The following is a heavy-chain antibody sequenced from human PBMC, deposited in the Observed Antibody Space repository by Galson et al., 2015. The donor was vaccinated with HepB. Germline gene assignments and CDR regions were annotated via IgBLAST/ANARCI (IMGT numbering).Heavy chain of an antibody. CDR2: IKSKTDGGTT. CDR3: TTVQRWKAFDI. CDR1: GFTFSNAW. D-gene: IGHD4-23*01. Sequence: SLRLSCAASGFTFSNAWMSWVRQAPGKGLEWVGRIKSKTDGGTTDSAAPVKGRFTISRDDSKNTLYLQMNSLKTEDTAVYYCTTVQRWKAFDIWGQGTMVTVSS. J-gene: IGHJ3*02. V-gene: IGHV3-15*01.